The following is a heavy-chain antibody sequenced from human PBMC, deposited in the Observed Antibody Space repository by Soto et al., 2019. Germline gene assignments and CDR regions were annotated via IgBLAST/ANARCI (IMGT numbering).Heavy chain of an antibody. CDR3: ARVGESWGLNESGYDDY. CDR1: GGTFSSYT. Sequence: SVKVSCKASGGTFSSYTISWVRQAPGQGLEWMGRIIPILGIANYAQKFQGRVTITADKSTSTAYMELSSLRSEDTAVYYCARVGESWGLNESGYDDYWGQGTLVTISS. CDR2: IIPILGIA. D-gene: IGHD5-12*01. V-gene: IGHV1-69*02. J-gene: IGHJ4*02.